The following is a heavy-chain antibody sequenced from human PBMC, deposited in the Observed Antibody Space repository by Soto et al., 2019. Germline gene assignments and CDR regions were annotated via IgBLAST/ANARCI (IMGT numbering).Heavy chain of an antibody. CDR1: SGSISSSNW. J-gene: IGHJ6*03. CDR3: ARGVTTVADYYYYYMDV. D-gene: IGHD4-17*01. Sequence: SETLSLTCAVSSGSISSSNWWSWVRQPPGKGLEWIGEIYHSGSTNYNPSLKSRVTISVDKSKNQFSLKLSSVTAADTAVYYCARGVTTVADYYYYYMDVWGKGTTVTVSS. V-gene: IGHV4-4*02. CDR2: IYHSGST.